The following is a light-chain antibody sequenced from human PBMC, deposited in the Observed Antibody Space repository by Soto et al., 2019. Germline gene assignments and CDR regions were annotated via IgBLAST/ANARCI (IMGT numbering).Light chain of an antibody. V-gene: IGLV2-14*01. Sequence: QSVLTQPASVSGSPGQSITISCTGTSSDVGGYNYVSWYQQHPGKAPKLMIYEVSNRPSGVSNRFSGSKSGNTVSLTISGLQAEDEADYYCSSYTSSSTPHYVFGTGTKVTVL. CDR1: SSDVGGYNY. CDR2: EVS. CDR3: SSYTSSSTPHYV. J-gene: IGLJ1*01.